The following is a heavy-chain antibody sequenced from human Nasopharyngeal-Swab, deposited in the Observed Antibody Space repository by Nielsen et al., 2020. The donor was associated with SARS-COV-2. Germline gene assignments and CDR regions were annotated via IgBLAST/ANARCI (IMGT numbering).Heavy chain of an antibody. CDR3: AKARDSSIWYRNYFDR. D-gene: IGHD6-13*01. V-gene: IGHV3-30*18. Sequence: GESLKISCAASGFPFTNYGVHWVRQAPGKGLEWVAAISYDGSNQYYADSVKGRFTISRDNSENTLYLQLSSLRTDDTAMYYCAKARDSSIWYRNYFDRWGQGTLVTVSS. J-gene: IGHJ4*02. CDR1: GFPFTNYG. CDR2: ISYDGSNQ.